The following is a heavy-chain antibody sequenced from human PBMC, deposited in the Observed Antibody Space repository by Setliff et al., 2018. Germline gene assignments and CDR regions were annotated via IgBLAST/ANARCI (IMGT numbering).Heavy chain of an antibody. CDR3: ARHDARGYYYYMDV. V-gene: IGHV4-34*01. CDR2: ISPGGST. Sequence: SETLSLTCGVSGGGGSFSAYYWSWIRQPPGKGLEWIGEISPGGSTIYNPSLRSRVTISIDTSKNQFSLKLSSVTAADTAIYYCARHDARGYYYYMDVWGERTTVTVSS. J-gene: IGHJ6*03. D-gene: IGHD3-10*01. CDR1: GGGGSFSAYY.